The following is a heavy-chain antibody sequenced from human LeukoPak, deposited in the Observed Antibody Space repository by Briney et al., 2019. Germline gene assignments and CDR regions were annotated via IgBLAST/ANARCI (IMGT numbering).Heavy chain of an antibody. CDR1: GYTFTSYG. CDR3: ARVPQLLWFGELFG. Sequence: ASVKVSCKASGYTFTSYGISWVRQAPGQGLEWMGWISAYNGNTNYAQKLQGRVTMTTDTSTSTAYMELRSLRSDGTAVYYCARVPQLLWFGELFGWGQGTLVTVSS. V-gene: IGHV1-18*01. D-gene: IGHD3-10*01. CDR2: ISAYNGNT. J-gene: IGHJ4*02.